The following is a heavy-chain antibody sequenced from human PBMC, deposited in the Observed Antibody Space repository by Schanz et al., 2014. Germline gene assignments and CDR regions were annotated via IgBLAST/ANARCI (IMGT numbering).Heavy chain of an antibody. CDR1: GFTFSDYY. CDR2: ISNSGTTI. CDR3: ARWRVGGLNILADDYDI. V-gene: IGHV3-11*04. D-gene: IGHD5-12*01. Sequence: VQLVESGGGLVKPGGSLRLSCAASGFTFSDYYMSWIRQAPGKGLEWVSYISNSGTTIYYADSVKGRFTISRDNAKNSLYLQMNSLRVEDTAVYYCARWRVGGLNILADDYDIWGQGTEVIVSS. J-gene: IGHJ3*02.